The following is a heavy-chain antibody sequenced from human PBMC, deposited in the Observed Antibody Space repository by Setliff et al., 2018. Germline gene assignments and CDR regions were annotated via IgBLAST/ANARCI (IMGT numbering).Heavy chain of an antibody. D-gene: IGHD3-22*01. CDR2: IKQDGSEK. CDR1: GFTFSDYY. CDR3: ARDLPDYYDSSGPRLDY. Sequence: GSLRLSCAASGFTFSDYYMNWIRQAPGKGLEWVANIKQDGSEKYYVDSVKGRFTISRDNAKNSLYLQMNSLRAEDTAVYYCARDLPDYYDSSGPRLDYWGQGTLVTVSS. J-gene: IGHJ4*02. V-gene: IGHV3-7*01.